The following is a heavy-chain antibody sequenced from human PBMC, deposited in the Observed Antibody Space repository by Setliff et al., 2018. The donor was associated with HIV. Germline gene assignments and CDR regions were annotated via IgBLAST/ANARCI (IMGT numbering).Heavy chain of an antibody. J-gene: IGHJ5*02. D-gene: IGHD6-13*01. V-gene: IGHV4-39*01. Sequence: SETLSLTCTVSRGSIRSIDYFWGWLRQPPGKGLEWLGHIGNIYYGGTTYYNPSLKGRITISVFTSSQQLSLTLTSVTPADTAVYYCARLRAAGTVHYFDPGGQGTLVTVSS. CDR3: ARLRAAGTVHYFDP. CDR1: RGSIRSIDYF. CDR2: IYYGGTT.